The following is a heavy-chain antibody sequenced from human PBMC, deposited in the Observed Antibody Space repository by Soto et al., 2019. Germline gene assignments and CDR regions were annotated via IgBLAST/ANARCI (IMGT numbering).Heavy chain of an antibody. D-gene: IGHD1-26*01. CDR1: GGPINSRGHY. CDR2: IYYSGTTT. J-gene: IGHJ4*02. CDR3: ARLGGSYAVPHFDY. Sequence: PSETLSLTCSVSGGPINSRGHYWGWIRQPPGKGLEWIGSIYYSGTTTNYNPSLKSRVTLSVDTSKNQFSLKLSSVTAADTAVYYCARLGGSYAVPHFDYWGQGTLVTVSS. V-gene: IGHV4-39*07.